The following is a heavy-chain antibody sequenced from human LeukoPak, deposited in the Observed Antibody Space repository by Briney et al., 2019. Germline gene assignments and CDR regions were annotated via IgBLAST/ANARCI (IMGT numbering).Heavy chain of an antibody. CDR1: GYTFTSYN. CDR3: ARRRYYGSGSNNQNWFDP. Sequence: ASVKVSCKASGYTFTSYNTNWVRQATGQGLEWMGWMNPNSGNTGYAQKFQGRVTMTRNTSISTAYMELSSLRSEDTAVYYCARRRYYGSGSNNQNWFDPWGQGTLVTVSS. D-gene: IGHD3-10*01. V-gene: IGHV1-8*01. J-gene: IGHJ5*02. CDR2: MNPNSGNT.